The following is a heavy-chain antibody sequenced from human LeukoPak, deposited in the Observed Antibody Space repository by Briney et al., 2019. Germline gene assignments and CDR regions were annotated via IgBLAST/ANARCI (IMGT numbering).Heavy chain of an antibody. D-gene: IGHD3-10*01. Sequence: GASVKVSCKASGYTFTGYYMHWVRQAPGQGLEWMGWINPNSGGTNSSQKFQDRVTLTRDTPISTAYMELGSLRSDDTAIYYCARAYGSGSSYHPDYWGQGTLVTVSS. CDR1: GYTFTGYY. CDR2: INPNSGGT. CDR3: ARAYGSGSSYHPDY. J-gene: IGHJ4*02. V-gene: IGHV1-2*02.